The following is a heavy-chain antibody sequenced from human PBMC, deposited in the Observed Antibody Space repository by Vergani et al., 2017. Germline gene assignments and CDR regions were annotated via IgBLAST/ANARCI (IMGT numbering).Heavy chain of an antibody. CDR1: GYSISSGYY. V-gene: IGHV4-38-2*02. D-gene: IGHD3-22*01. CDR2: IYHSGST. Sequence: QVQLQESGPGLVKPSETLSLTCTVSGYSISSGYYWGWIRQPPGKGLEWIGSIYHSGSTYYNPSLKSRVTISVDTSKNQFSLKLSSVTAADPAVYYCAREKIDSSGYRLDYWGQGTLVTVSS. CDR3: AREKIDSSGYRLDY. J-gene: IGHJ4*02.